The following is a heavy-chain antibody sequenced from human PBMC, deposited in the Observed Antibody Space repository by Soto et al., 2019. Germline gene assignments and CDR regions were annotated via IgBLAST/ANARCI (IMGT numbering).Heavy chain of an antibody. CDR1: GFTFSSYG. CDR2: ISYDGSNK. Sequence: QVQLVESGGGVVQPGRSLRLSCAASGFTFSSYGMHWVRQAPGKGLEWVAIISYDGSNKYYGDSVKGRFTISRDNSKNTLYTQMSSLRAEDTAVYYCAKHCSDGSCYFVDYWGQGTLVTVSS. V-gene: IGHV3-30*18. D-gene: IGHD2-15*01. CDR3: AKHCSDGSCYFVDY. J-gene: IGHJ4*02.